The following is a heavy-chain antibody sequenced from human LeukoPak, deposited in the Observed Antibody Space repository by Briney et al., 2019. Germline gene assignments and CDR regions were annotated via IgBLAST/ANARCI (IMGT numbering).Heavy chain of an antibody. V-gene: IGHV4-39*01. J-gene: IGHJ3*02. CDR1: GGSISSSSYY. D-gene: IGHD6-19*01. Sequence: SETLSLTCTVSGGSISSSSYYWGWIRQPPGKGLEWIGSIYYSGSTYYNPSLKSRVTITVDTTKSQFSPKLSSVTAADTAVYYCVRSYSSGWYEAFDIWGQGTMVTVSS. CDR2: IYYSGST. CDR3: VRSYSSGWYEAFDI.